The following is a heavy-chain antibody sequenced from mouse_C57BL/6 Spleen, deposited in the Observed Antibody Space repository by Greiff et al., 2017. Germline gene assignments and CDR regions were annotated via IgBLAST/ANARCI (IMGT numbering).Heavy chain of an antibody. Sequence: VQLQQSGAELVRPGASVTLSCKASGYTFTDYEMHWVKQTPVHGLEWIGAIDPETGGTAYNQKFKGKAILTADKSSSTAYMELRSLTSEDSAVYYCTRRDWDRFAYWGQGTLVTVSA. CDR3: TRRDWDRFAY. CDR1: GYTFTDYE. CDR2: IDPETGGT. J-gene: IGHJ3*01. V-gene: IGHV1-15*01. D-gene: IGHD4-1*01.